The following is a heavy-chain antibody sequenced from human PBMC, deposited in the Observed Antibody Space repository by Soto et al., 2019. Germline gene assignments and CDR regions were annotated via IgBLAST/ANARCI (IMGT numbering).Heavy chain of an antibody. D-gene: IGHD1-1*01. CDR1: GYTFTDYA. V-gene: IGHV1-3*04. CDR3: AQGSQMWTTDY. J-gene: IGHJ4*02. Sequence: ASVKVSCKASGYTFTDYAMHWVRQAPGQRLEWMGWISTGNGNTKYSQKFQGRVTITRDTSATTAYMELSSLRSEGTAVYYCAQGSQMWTTDYWGQGTLVTVSS. CDR2: ISTGNGNT.